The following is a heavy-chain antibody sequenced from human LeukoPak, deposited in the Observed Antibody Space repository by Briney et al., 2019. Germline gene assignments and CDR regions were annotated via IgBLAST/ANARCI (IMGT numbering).Heavy chain of an antibody. CDR1: GGSISSYY. Sequence: SETLSLTCTVSGGSISSYYWSWIRQPPGKGLEWLGYIYYSGSTNYNPSLKSRVTISVDTSKNQFSLKLSSVTAADTAVYYCARLRYYYDSSGYYYRFDPWGQGTLVTVSS. D-gene: IGHD3-22*01. J-gene: IGHJ5*02. CDR3: ARLRYYYDSSGYYYRFDP. V-gene: IGHV4-59*01. CDR2: IYYSGST.